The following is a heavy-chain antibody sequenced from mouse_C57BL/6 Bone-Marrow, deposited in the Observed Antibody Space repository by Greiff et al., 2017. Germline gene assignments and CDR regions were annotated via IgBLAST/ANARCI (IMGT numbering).Heavy chain of an antibody. V-gene: IGHV1-80*01. J-gene: IGHJ4*01. CDR2: IYPGDGDT. CDR1: GYAFSSYW. CDR3: ARWGAMITTEYYYAMDY. Sequence: LVESGAELVKPGASVKISCKASGYAFSSYWMNWVKQRPGKGLEWIGQIYPGDGDTNYNGKFKGKATLTADKSSSTAYMQLSSLTCEDSAVYFCARWGAMITTEYYYAMDYWGQGTSVTVSS. D-gene: IGHD2-4*01.